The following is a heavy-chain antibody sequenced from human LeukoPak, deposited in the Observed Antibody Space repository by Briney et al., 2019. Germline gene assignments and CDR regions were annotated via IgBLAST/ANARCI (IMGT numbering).Heavy chain of an antibody. V-gene: IGHV1-2*02. D-gene: IGHD6-19*01. Sequence: ASVKVSCKASGYTFTGYYMHWVRQAPGQGLEWMGWISPNSGGTNYAQKFQGRVTMTRDTSISTAYMELSRLRSDDTAVYYCARDPGYSSRKFDYWGQGTLVTVSS. J-gene: IGHJ4*02. CDR3: ARDPGYSSRKFDY. CDR2: ISPNSGGT. CDR1: GYTFTGYY.